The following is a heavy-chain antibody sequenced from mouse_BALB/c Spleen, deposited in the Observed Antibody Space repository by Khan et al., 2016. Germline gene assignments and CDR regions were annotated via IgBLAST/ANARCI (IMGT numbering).Heavy chain of an antibody. J-gene: IGHJ3*01. V-gene: IGHV9-2-1*01. CDR1: GYTFTDYS. D-gene: IGHD2-1*01. Sequence: QIQLVQSGPELKKPGETVKISCKASGYTFTDYSMHWVKQAPGKGLKWMGWINTETGEPTYADDFKGRFAFSLETSASTAYLQINNLKNEDTATYFCARAYGNYVGVAYWGQGTLVTVSA. CDR2: INTETGEP. CDR3: ARAYGNYVGVAY.